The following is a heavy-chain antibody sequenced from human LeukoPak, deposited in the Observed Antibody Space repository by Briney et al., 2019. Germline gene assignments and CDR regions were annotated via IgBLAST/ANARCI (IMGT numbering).Heavy chain of an antibody. CDR3: AKDQYLGGSQTLDY. J-gene: IGHJ4*02. CDR2: ISYDGSNK. D-gene: IGHD1-26*01. CDR1: GFTFSSYG. V-gene: IGHV3-30*18. Sequence: PGGSLRLSCATSGFTFSSYGMHWVRQAPGKGLEWVAVISYDGSNKYYADSVKGRFTISRDNSKNTLYLQMNSLRAEDTAVYYCAKDQYLGGSQTLDYWGQGTLVTVSS.